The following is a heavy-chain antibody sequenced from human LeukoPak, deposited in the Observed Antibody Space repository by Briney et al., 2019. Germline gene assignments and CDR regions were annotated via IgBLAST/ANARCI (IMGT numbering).Heavy chain of an antibody. CDR2: FYYSGST. CDR1: VGSTVSYS. V-gene: IGHV4-59*01. Sequence: SETLSLTCPVPVGSTVSYSCSWFRNPPGKDLEWVGNFYYSGSTNCNSSLKSRVTISVVTSKNQFSLKLSSVTAADTAVYYCARGIEGDEVVISHFFDYWGQGTLVTVSS. CDR3: ARGIEGDEVVISHFFDY. D-gene: IGHD3-22*01. J-gene: IGHJ4*02.